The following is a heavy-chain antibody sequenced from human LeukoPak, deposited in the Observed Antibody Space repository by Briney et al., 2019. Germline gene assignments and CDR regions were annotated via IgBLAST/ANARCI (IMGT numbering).Heavy chain of an antibody. J-gene: IGHJ6*03. CDR1: GGSFSGYY. CDR3: ARAEQQLVLSRYYYYYMDV. D-gene: IGHD6-13*01. V-gene: IGHV4-34*01. CDR2: INHSGST. Sequence: SETLSLTCAVYGGSFSGYYWSWIRQPPGKGLEWIGEINHSGSTNYNPSLKSRVTISVDTSKNQFSLKLSSVTAADTAVYYCARAEQQLVLSRYYYYYMDVWGKGTTVTVSS.